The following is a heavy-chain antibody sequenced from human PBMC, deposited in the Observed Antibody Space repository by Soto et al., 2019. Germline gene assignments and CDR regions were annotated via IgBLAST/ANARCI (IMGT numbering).Heavy chain of an antibody. V-gene: IGHV3-23*01. CDR3: AKALVGSNADYFDY. D-gene: IGHD2-15*01. CDR1: GFTFSSYA. CDR2: ISSSGGST. J-gene: IGHJ4*02. Sequence: GGSLRLSCAASGFTFSSYAMSWVRQAPGKGMEWVASISSSGGSTYYADSVKGRFTISRDNSKNTLYLQMNSLRAEDAAVYYCAKALVGSNADYFDYWGQGNLVTVSX.